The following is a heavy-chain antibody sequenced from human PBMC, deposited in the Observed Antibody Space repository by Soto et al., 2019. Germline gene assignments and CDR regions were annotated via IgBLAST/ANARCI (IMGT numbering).Heavy chain of an antibody. CDR1: GFTFSSYS. CDR2: ISSSSSTI. D-gene: IGHD3-22*01. CDR3: ARDDVGGNYYDSSGNFDY. V-gene: IGHV3-48*02. J-gene: IGHJ4*02. Sequence: GGSLRLSCAATGFTFSSYSMKWVRQAPGKGLEWVSYISSSSSTIYYAGSVKGRFTITRDNAKNSLYLQMNIMRDEDTTVYYCARDDVGGNYYDSSGNFDYWGQGILVTVSS.